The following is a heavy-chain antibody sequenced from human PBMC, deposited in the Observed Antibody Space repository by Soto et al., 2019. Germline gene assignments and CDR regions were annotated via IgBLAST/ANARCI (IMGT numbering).Heavy chain of an antibody. CDR1: GYTFSSHA. V-gene: IGHV1-3*01. CDR2: INAGNGNT. CDR3: ARDLGGWPDY. D-gene: IGHD2-15*01. Sequence: GASVKVSCKASGYTFSSHATHWVRQAPGQRLEWMGWINAGNGNTKYSQKFQGRVTITRDTSASTAYMELSSLRSEDTAVYYCARDLGGWPDYWGQGTLVTVSS. J-gene: IGHJ4*02.